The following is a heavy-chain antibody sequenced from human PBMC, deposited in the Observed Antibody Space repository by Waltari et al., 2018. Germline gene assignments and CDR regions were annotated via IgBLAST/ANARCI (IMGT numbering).Heavy chain of an antibody. CDR2: INPNTGDT. CDR3: ARREHFGDSLDY. J-gene: IGHJ4*02. D-gene: IGHD3-16*01. CDR1: GYTFTGDY. V-gene: IGHV1-2*02. Sequence: QVQLVQSGAEVKKPGASVSVSCKASGYTFTGDYIHWVRQAPGQGLEWMGRINPNTGDTKFAQNFRVRVTMTRDTSISTAYMELSGLRSDDTAMYFCARREHFGDSLDYWGQGTLVAVSS.